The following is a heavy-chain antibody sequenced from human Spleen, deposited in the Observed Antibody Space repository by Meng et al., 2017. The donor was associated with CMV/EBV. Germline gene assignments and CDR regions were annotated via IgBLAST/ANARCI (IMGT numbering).Heavy chain of an antibody. V-gene: IGHV4-31*02. CDR2: IYYSGST. CDR1: ISSGGYY. CDR3: ASSIVVVPAAMGIAAAPFDY. Sequence: ISSGGYYWSWIRQHPGKGLEWIGYIYYSGSTYYNPSLKSRVTISVDTSKNQFSLKLSSVTAADTAVYYCASSIVVVPAAMGIAAAPFDYWGQGTLVTV. J-gene: IGHJ4*02. D-gene: IGHD2-2*01.